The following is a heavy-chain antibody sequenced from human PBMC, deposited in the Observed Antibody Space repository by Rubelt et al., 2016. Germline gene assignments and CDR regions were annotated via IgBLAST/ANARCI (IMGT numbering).Heavy chain of an antibody. J-gene: IGHJ4*02. Sequence: QVQLQQWGAGLLKPSETLSLTCAVYGGSFSGYYWSWIRQPPGKGLEWIGSIYYSGSTYYNPSLKSRVTISVDTSKNQFSLQLSSVTAADTAVYYCASLWSLSSAYFDYWGQGTLVTVSS. CDR1: GGSFSGYY. CDR3: ASLWSLSSAYFDY. D-gene: IGHD3-10*01. V-gene: IGHV4-34*01. CDR2: IYYSGST.